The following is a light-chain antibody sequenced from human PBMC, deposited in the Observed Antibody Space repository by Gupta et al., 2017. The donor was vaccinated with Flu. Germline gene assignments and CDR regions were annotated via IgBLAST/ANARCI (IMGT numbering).Light chain of an antibody. Sequence: QSALTQPASVSGSPGQSITISCTGDHSNVGAFDLVSWYQQYPGKAPRVLIYEDTKRPSGISSRFLGSKSDNTASLTISGLQPDDEADYYCCSYAGTNSWVFGGGTKLTVL. CDR3: CSYAGTNSWV. V-gene: IGLV2-23*01. CDR2: EDT. CDR1: HSNVGAFDL. J-gene: IGLJ3*02.